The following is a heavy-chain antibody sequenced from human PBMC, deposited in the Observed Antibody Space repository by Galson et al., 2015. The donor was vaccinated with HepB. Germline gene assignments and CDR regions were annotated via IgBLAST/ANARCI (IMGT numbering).Heavy chain of an antibody. J-gene: IGHJ6*02. CDR3: ARVTMVRGVTPYYYGMDV. CDR2: INAGNGNT. CDR1: GYTFTSYA. V-gene: IGHV1-3*01. Sequence: SVKVSCKASGYTFTSYAMHWVRQAPGQRLEWMGWINAGNGNTKYSQKFQGRVTITRDTSASTAYMELSSLRSEDTAVYYCARVTMVRGVTPYYYGMDVWGQGTTVTVSS. D-gene: IGHD3-10*01.